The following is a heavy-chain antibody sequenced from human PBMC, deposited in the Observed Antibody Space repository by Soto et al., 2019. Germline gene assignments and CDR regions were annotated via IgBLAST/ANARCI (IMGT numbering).Heavy chain of an antibody. Sequence: ASVKVSCTASGYTFTSYYMHWVRQAPGQGLEWMGIINPSGGSTSYAQKFQGRVTMTRDTSTSTVYMELSSLRSEDTAVYYCARVVAAAGTGYYYYYGMDVWGQGTTVTVSS. J-gene: IGHJ6*02. CDR3: ARVVAAAGTGYYYYYGMDV. D-gene: IGHD6-13*01. CDR1: GYTFTSYY. V-gene: IGHV1-46*01. CDR2: INPSGGST.